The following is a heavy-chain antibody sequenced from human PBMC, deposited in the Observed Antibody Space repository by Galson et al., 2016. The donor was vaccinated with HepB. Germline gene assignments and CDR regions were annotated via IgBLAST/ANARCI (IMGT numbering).Heavy chain of an antibody. CDR1: GDSISSHDW. J-gene: IGHJ4*02. Sequence: SETLSLTCAVSGDSISSHDWWSWVRQPPGKGLEWIGEIYPSGSTNYNPSLKSRVTISVDKSKNQFSLRLSSVTAADTAVYYCTRNGFYCLDYWGQGTLVTVSS. D-gene: IGHD3-22*01. V-gene: IGHV4-4*02. CDR3: TRNGFYCLDY. CDR2: IYPSGST.